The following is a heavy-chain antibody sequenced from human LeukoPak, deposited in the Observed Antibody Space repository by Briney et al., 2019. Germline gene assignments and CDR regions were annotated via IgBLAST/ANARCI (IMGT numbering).Heavy chain of an antibody. CDR1: GFTFSSHA. Sequence: GGSLRLSCAASGFTFSSHAMSWVRQAPGKGLEWVSAISGSGGSTYYADSVKGRFTISRDNSKNTLYLQMNSLRAEDTAVYYCAKDLRVYSSSHWGQGTPVTVSS. CDR3: AKDLRVYSSSH. J-gene: IGHJ4*02. D-gene: IGHD6-6*01. CDR2: ISGSGGST. V-gene: IGHV3-23*01.